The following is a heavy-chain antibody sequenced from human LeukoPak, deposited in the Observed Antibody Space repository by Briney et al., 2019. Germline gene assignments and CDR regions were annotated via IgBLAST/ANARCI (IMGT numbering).Heavy chain of an antibody. CDR2: INHSGSN. CDR1: GESFSGYY. D-gene: IGHD2-2*02. J-gene: IGHJ5*02. CDR3: ARGYCSSTSCYTGGWFDP. V-gene: IGHV4-34*01. Sequence: SETLSLTCAVYGESFSGYYWSWIPQPPGKGLEWIGEINHSGSNNYNPSLKSRVTISVDTSKNQFSLKLSSVTAADTAVYYCARGYCSSTSCYTGGWFDPGGEGRLVTVPS.